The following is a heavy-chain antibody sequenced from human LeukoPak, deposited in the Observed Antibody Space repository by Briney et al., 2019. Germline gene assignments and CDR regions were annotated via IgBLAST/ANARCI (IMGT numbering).Heavy chain of an antibody. CDR1: GYTFTSYG. CDR2: ISAYNGNT. J-gene: IGHJ5*02. D-gene: IGHD3-10*01. CDR3: ARQGLWFGELSPYNWFDP. V-gene: IGHV1-18*01. Sequence: ASVKVSCKASGYTFTSYGISWVRQAPGQGLEWMGWISAYNGNTNYAQKLQGRVTMTTDTSTSTAYMELRSLRSDDTAVYYCARQGLWFGELSPYNWFDPWGQGTLDTVSS.